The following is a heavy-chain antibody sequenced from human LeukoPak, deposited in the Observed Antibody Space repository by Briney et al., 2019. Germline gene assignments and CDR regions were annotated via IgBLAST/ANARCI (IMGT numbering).Heavy chain of an antibody. J-gene: IGHJ3*02. CDR1: GGSISNYY. CDR2: IYYSGTT. D-gene: IGHD3-10*01. V-gene: IGHV4-59*01. Sequence: SETLSLTCTVSGGSISNYYWSWIRQPPGKGLEWIGYIYYSGTTNYNPSLKSGVTIAVDTSQNQFSLRLSSVTAADTAVYYCPRVRRPMVRGAHSDAFDIWGQGTMVTVSS. CDR3: PRVRRPMVRGAHSDAFDI.